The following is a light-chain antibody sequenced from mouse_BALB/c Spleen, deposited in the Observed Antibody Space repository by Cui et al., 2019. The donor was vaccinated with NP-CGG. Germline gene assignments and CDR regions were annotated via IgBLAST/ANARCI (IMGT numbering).Light chain of an antibody. CDR2: GTN. Sequence: VVPKASATTTSADATAPPTCRSSTEAVTTSNYANLVQEKPDHLFTGLIGGTNNRAPGVPARFSGSLIGDKAALTITGAQTEDEAIYFCALWYSNHWVFGGGTKLTVL. CDR3: ALWYSNHWV. V-gene: IGLV1*01. CDR1: TEAVTTSNY. J-gene: IGLJ1*01.